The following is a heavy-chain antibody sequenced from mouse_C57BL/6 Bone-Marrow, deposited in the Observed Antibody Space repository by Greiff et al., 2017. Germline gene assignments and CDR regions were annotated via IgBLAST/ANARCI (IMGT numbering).Heavy chain of an antibody. V-gene: IGHV1-19*01. CDR3: ARGRDCSSAWFAY. CDR1: GYTFTDYY. J-gene: IGHJ3*01. CDR2: INPYNGGT. D-gene: IGHD1-1*01. Sequence: VHVKQSGPVLVKPGASVKMSCKASGYTFTDYYMNWVKQSHGKSLEWIGVINPYNGGTSYNQKFKGKATLTVDKSSSTAYMELNSLTSEDSAVYYCARGRDCSSAWFAYWGQGTLVTVSA.